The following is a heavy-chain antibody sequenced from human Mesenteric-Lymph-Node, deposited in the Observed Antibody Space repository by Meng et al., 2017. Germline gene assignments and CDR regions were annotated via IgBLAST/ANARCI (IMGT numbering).Heavy chain of an antibody. Sequence: GESLKISCAVSGVSTSNTWMSWVRQLPGKGLEWVANIAPDGSEKYYVDSVRGRFTISRDNTKNSFYLQMNSLRAEDTAVYYCARDSDAGDFQGLDYWGQGTLVTVSS. J-gene: IGHJ4*02. CDR3: ARDSDAGDFQGLDY. V-gene: IGHV3-7*01. CDR2: IAPDGSEK. D-gene: IGHD7-27*01. CDR1: GVSTSNTW.